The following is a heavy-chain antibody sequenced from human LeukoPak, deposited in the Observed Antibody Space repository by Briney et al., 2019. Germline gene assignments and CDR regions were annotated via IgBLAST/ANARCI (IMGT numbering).Heavy chain of an antibody. J-gene: IGHJ4*02. CDR1: GFPLNSRW. D-gene: IGHD1-26*01. CDR2: IESDGIAT. CDR3: ARGGARSHDY. Sequence: GAPLRLSCAASGFPLNSRWMHWVRQAPGKGLMWVSRIESDGIATTYAESVKGRFTISRDDAKNTLYLQMSSLRLDDTAVYFCARGGARSHDYWGQGTLVPVSS. V-gene: IGHV3-74*03.